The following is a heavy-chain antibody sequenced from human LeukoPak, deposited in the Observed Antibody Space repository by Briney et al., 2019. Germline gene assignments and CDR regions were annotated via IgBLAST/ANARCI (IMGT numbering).Heavy chain of an antibody. V-gene: IGHV1-69*04. CDR3: ARGRFHCSSTSCYVNWFDP. J-gene: IGHJ5*02. CDR1: GAAFSSSG. D-gene: IGHD2-2*01. CDR2: IIPIIDSA. Sequence: AASVKVSCKASGAAFSSSGISWVRQAPGEGLEWLGRIIPIIDSANYAQKFQGRVTITADKSTSTAYMEVSGLRAEDTAMYYCARGRFHCSSTSCYVNWFDPWGQGTLVTVSS.